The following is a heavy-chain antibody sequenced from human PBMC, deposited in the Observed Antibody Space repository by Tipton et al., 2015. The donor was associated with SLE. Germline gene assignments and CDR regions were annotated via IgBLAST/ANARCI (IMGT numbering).Heavy chain of an antibody. CDR2: FHYSGNT. V-gene: IGHV4-39*07. D-gene: IGHD3-10*01. CDR1: GGSITTGGYY. CDR3: ARRALSGYYYEY. J-gene: IGHJ4*02. Sequence: TLSLTCSVFGGSITTGGYYWGWVRQPPGEGLEWIGTFHYSGNTDYNPSLESRVTVSLDTSKSQFSLNLKSVTAADTAVYYCARRALSGYYYEYWGQGTLVTVSS.